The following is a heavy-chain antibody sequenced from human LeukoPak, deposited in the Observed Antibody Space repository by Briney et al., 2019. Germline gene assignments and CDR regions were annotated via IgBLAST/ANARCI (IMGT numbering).Heavy chain of an antibody. CDR3: AREYCDSTTCYKTIDY. D-gene: IGHD2-2*02. CDR1: GLTFSIYA. J-gene: IGHJ4*02. CDR2: ITSNGGSA. V-gene: IGHV3-64*01. Sequence: GSLRLSCAASGLTFSIYAMHWVRQAPGKGLEYVSAITSNGGSAYYANSVKGRFTISRDNSKNTLYLQMGSLRAEDMAVYYCAREYCDSTTCYKTIDYWGQGTLVTVSS.